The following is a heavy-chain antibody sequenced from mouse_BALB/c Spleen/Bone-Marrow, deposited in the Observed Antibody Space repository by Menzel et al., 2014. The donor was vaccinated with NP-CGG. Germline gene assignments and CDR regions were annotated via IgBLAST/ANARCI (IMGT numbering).Heavy chain of an antibody. Sequence: QLQQSWGGLVKPGGSLKLSCAASGFTFSDYYMFWVRQTPEKRLEWVATISDGVSYAYYPDSVKGRFTISRDNARNNLYLQMSSLKSEDTAMYYCARAPPYDFYAMDYWGQGTSVTVSS. J-gene: IGHJ4*01. D-gene: IGHD2-13*01. CDR2: ISDGVSYA. CDR1: GFTFSDYY. V-gene: IGHV5-4*02. CDR3: ARAPPYDFYAMDY.